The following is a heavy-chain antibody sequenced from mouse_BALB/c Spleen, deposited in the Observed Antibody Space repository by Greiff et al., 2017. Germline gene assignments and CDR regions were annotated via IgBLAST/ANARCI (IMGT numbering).Heavy chain of an antibody. CDR2: IYPGNVNT. V-gene: IGHV1S56*01. CDR3: ARSGSSYDAMDY. CDR1: GYTFTSYY. J-gene: IGHJ4*01. Sequence: VQLQQSGPELVKPGASVRISCKASGYTFTSYYIHWVKQRPGQGLEWIGWIYPGNVNTKYNEKFKGKATLTADKSSSTAYMQLSSLTSEDSAVYFCARSGSSYDAMDYWGQGTSVTVSS. D-gene: IGHD1-1*01.